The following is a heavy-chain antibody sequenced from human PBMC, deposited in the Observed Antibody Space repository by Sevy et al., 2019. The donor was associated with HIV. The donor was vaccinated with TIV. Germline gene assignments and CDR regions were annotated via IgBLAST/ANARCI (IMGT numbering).Heavy chain of an antibody. CDR3: ARDRGFSSTSEYGMDV. CDR2: IIPIFGTA. J-gene: IGHJ6*02. CDR1: GGTFSKYA. V-gene: IGHV1-69*13. Sequence: ASVKVSCKASGGTFSKYAITWVRQAPGQGLEWMGGIIPIFGTANYAQKFQGRVTITADESTSPAYMGLGSLRSEDTAVYYCARDRGFSSTSEYGMDVWGQGTTVTVSS. D-gene: IGHD2-2*01.